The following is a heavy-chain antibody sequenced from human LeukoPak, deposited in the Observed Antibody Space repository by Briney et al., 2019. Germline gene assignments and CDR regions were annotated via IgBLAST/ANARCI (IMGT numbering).Heavy chain of an antibody. Sequence: PGGSLRLSCAASGFTFSSYGMNWVRQAPGKGLEWVSYISSSSSTIYYADSVKGRFTISRDNAKNSLYLQMNSLRAEDTAVYYCARDRGALPRGFDYWGQGTLVTVSS. CDR1: GFTFSSYG. V-gene: IGHV3-48*01. D-gene: IGHD1-26*01. J-gene: IGHJ4*02. CDR2: ISSSSSTI. CDR3: ARDRGALPRGFDY.